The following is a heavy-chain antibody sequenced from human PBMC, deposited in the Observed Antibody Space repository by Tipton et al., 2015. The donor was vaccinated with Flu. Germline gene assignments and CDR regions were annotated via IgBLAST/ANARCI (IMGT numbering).Heavy chain of an antibody. CDR1: GGSISSYY. CDR3: ARDPYNASGSLYDGGHYFDF. Sequence: TLSLTCTVSGGSISSYYWSWIRQPAGKGLEWIGRMHASGVTNYNPSLKSRVSMSVDTSMDQFSLKLTSVTAADTALYYCARDPYNASGSLYDGGHYFDFWGRGTLVSVS. D-gene: IGHD3-10*01. CDR2: MHASGVT. V-gene: IGHV4-4*07. J-gene: IGHJ4*02.